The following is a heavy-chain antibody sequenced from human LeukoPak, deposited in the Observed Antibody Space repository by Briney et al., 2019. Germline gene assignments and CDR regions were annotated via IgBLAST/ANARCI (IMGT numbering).Heavy chain of an antibody. J-gene: IGHJ4*02. CDR2: IYHRGST. CDR1: GDSINSYY. V-gene: IGHV4-59*01. CDR3: ASGHYYDSSGYPGY. Sequence: PSETLSLTCTVSGDSINSYYWSWIRQPPGKGLEWIGHIYHRGSTNYNPSLKSRVTISVYMSKNQFSLKLSSVTAADTAVYYCASGHYYDSSGYPGYWGQGTLVTVSS. D-gene: IGHD3-22*01.